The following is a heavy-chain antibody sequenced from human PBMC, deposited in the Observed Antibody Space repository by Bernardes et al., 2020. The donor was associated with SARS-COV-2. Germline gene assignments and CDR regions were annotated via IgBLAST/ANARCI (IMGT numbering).Heavy chain of an antibody. CDR3: AKDPATRWFGELLPKYYFDY. CDR1: GFTYSNYG. V-gene: IGHV3-30*18. D-gene: IGHD3-10*01. J-gene: IGHJ4*02. Sequence: GGSLRLSCAASGFTYSNYGMHWVRQAPGKGLEWVAVISYDGSNKYYADSVKGRFTISRDNSKNTLYLQMNSLRAEDTAVYYCAKDPATRWFGELLPKYYFDYWGQGTLVTVSS. CDR2: ISYDGSNK.